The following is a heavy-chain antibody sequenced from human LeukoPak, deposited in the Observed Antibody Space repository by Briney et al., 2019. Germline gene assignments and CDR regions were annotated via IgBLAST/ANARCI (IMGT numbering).Heavy chain of an antibody. CDR2: MNPNSGNT. CDR1: AYTFTSYD. D-gene: IGHD3-9*01. CDR3: ASGYYDILTGPYY. J-gene: IGHJ4*02. Sequence: ASVKVSCKASAYTFTSYDINWVRQATGQGLEWMGWMNPNSGNTGYAQKFQGRVTMTRNTSISTAYMELSSLRSEDTAVYYCASGYYDILTGPYYWGQGTLVTVSS. V-gene: IGHV1-8*01.